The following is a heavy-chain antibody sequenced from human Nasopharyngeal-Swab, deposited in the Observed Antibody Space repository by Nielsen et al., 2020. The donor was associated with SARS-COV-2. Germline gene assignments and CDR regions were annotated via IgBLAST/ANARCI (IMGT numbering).Heavy chain of an antibody. CDR1: GFTFSSYN. V-gene: IGHV3-33*08. Sequence: GESLKISCAASGFTFSSYNMNWVRQAPGKGLEWVAVIWYDGSNKYYADSVKGRFTISRDNSKNTLYLQMNSLRVEDTAVYYCARLGTESYHYYSLDVWGQGTTVTVSS. D-gene: IGHD1-1*01. CDR3: ARLGTESYHYYSLDV. J-gene: IGHJ6*02. CDR2: IWYDGSNK.